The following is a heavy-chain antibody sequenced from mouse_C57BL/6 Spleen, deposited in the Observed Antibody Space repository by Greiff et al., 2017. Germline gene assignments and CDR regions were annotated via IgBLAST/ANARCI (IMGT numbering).Heavy chain of an antibody. V-gene: IGHV1-59*01. CDR1: GYTFTSYW. CDR2: IDPSDSYT. J-gene: IGHJ2*01. D-gene: IGHD1-1*01. Sequence: QVQLQQPGAELVRPGTSVKLSCKASGYTFTSYWMHWVKQRPGQGLEWIGVIDPSDSYTNYNQKFKGKATLTVDTSSSTAYMQLSSLTSEDSAVYYCARCYYGSSSYFDYWGQGTTRTVSS. CDR3: ARCYYGSSSYFDY.